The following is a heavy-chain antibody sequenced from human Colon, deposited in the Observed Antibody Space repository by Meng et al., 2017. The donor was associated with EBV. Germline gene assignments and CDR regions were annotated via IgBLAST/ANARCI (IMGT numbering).Heavy chain of an antibody. V-gene: IGHV4-4*02. J-gene: IGHJ4*02. D-gene: IGHD2-15*01. CDR2: IHHNGNT. CDR1: GDSLSSANW. CDR3: ARTAICIGGSCTTWDY. Sequence: VQLQESGPGLGKPSETLALTGAVSGDSLSSANWWSWVRQPPGKGLEWIGEIHHNGNTNYNPSLKSRVTISVDKSKNQFVLKVTSVTAADTAVYYCARTAICIGGSCTTWDYWGQGALVTVSS.